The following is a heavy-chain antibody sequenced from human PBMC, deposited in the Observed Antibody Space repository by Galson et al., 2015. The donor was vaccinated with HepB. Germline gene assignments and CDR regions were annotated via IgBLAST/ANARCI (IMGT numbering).Heavy chain of an antibody. V-gene: IGHV1-2*06. CDR1: GYTFTAYF. J-gene: IGHJ6*03. CDR3: ARGRLPRYYYYMDV. Sequence: SVKVSCKASGYTFTAYFIHWVRQAPGQGLEWMGRLNPNSAGTNYAQNFQGRVTFTRDTSISTAYMELSSLRSEDTAVYYCARGRLPRYYYYMDVWGKGTTVTVSS. CDR2: LNPNSAGT.